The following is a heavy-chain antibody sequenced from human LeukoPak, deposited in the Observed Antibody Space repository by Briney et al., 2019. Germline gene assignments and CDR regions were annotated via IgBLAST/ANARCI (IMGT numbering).Heavy chain of an antibody. Sequence: PGGSLKLSGAASGFPFSSYAMTWFRRAPGKGLEWVSSIIDRDHSTYYADSVKGRFTISRDNSKNTLYLQMNSLRAEDTAVYYCARDYGGDNWGQGTLVTVSS. D-gene: IGHD4-17*01. CDR2: IIDRDHST. CDR1: GFPFSSYA. J-gene: IGHJ4*02. V-gene: IGHV3-23*01. CDR3: ARDYGGDN.